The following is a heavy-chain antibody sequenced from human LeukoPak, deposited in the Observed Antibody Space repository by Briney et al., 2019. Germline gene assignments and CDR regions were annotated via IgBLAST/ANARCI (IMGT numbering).Heavy chain of an antibody. CDR1: GFTFDDYA. V-gene: IGHV3-9*01. Sequence: PGGSLRLSCAASGFTFDDYAMHWVGQAPGKGLEWVAGISWNSGSIGYADSVKGRFTISRDNAKNSLYLQMNSLRAEDTALYYCAKNDHWGQGTLVTVSS. J-gene: IGHJ4*02. CDR2: ISWNSGSI. CDR3: AKNDH.